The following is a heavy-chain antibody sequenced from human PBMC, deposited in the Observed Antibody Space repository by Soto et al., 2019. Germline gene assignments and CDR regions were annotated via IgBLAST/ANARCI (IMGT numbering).Heavy chain of an antibody. V-gene: IGHV3-48*03. J-gene: IGHJ3*02. CDR2: ISSSGSTI. D-gene: IGHD2-8*01. Sequence: GGSLRLSCAASGFTFSSYEMNWGRQAPGKGLEWVSYISSSGSTIYYADSVKGRFTISRDNAKNSLYLQMNSLRAEDTAVYYCARDNGRPYSAFDIWGQGTMVTVSS. CDR1: GFTFSSYE. CDR3: ARDNGRPYSAFDI.